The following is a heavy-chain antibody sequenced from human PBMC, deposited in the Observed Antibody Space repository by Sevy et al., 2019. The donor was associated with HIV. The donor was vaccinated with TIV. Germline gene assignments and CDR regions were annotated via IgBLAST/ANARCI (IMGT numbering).Heavy chain of an antibody. CDR1: GFTFSSYT. V-gene: IGHV1-69*13. CDR3: ARGITMIFGGGYYFDY. CDR2: IITSFGTT. Sequence: ASVKVSCKASGFTFSSYTITWVRQAPGQGLEWMGEIITSFGTTNYAQRFQDRVSITADGSTTTAYMELSSLRSDDTAVYYCARGITMIFGGGYYFDYWGQRTLVTVSS. J-gene: IGHJ4*02. D-gene: IGHD3-22*01.